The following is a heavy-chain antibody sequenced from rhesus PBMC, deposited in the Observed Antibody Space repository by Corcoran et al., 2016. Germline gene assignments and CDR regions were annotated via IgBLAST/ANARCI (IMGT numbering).Heavy chain of an antibody. CDR3: ARESEYCSGIYCYAGYFEF. CDR2: IYGSGHSP. V-gene: IGHV4-169*02. CDR1: GGSISSSY. Sequence: QLQLQESGPGLVKPSETLSVTCAVSGGSISSSYWSWIRQAPGKGLEWIGYIYGSGHSPTSNPSLKSRVSLSVDTSKNQLSRKLSSVTAADTAVYYCARESEYCSGIYCYAGYFEFWGQGALVTVSS. J-gene: IGHJ1*01. D-gene: IGHD2-27*01.